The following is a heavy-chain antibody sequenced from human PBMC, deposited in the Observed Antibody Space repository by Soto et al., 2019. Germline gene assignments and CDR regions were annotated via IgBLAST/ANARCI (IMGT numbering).Heavy chain of an antibody. Sequence: EVQLVESGGGLVQPGGSLRLSCAASGFIFSSYWMHWVRQAPGKGLVWVSRINTDGSSTSYADSVKGRFTISRDNAENTLYLQMNSLTAEDTAVYYCARGETRHSSLSVYWGQGTLVTVAS. V-gene: IGHV3-74*01. CDR3: ARGETRHSSLSVY. CDR1: GFIFSSYW. D-gene: IGHD3-22*01. CDR2: INTDGSST. J-gene: IGHJ4*02.